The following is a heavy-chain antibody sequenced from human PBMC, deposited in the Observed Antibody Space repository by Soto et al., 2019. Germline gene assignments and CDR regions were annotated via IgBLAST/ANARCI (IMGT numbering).Heavy chain of an antibody. CDR2: VYYDGSNQ. V-gene: IGHV3-33*01. J-gene: IGHJ4*02. CDR3: ARDLSDY. Sequence: QVQLVESGGGVVQPGTSLRLSCAASGFTCKNYGMHWVRQAPGKGLEWVAIVYYDGSNQYYADSVKGRFTISRDNSKNTLYLQRNSLRVDDTAMYYGARDLSDYWGQGTLVTVSS. CDR1: GFTCKNYG.